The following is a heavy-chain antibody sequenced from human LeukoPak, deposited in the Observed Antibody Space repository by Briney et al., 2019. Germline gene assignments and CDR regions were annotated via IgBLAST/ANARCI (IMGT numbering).Heavy chain of an antibody. V-gene: IGHV1-2*02. CDR3: TRVGDDYPY. CDR1: GYIFTAYY. D-gene: IGHD5-24*01. Sequence: GASVTASCKASGYIFTAYYLHWVRQAPGQKPEWMGWIKANSGDTNYAQKFQGRVTMTRDTSISTVYMELSGLTADDTAVYYCTRVGDDYPYWGQGTLVTVSS. CDR2: IKANSGDT. J-gene: IGHJ4*02.